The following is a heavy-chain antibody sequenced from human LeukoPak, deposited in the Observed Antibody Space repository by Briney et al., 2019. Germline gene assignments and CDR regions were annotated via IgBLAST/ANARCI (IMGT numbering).Heavy chain of an antibody. CDR1: GFTFSSYW. D-gene: IGHD3-3*01. CDR3: ASRHYDFWSGYLDDAFDI. J-gene: IGHJ3*02. Sequence: GGSLRLSCAASGFTFSSYWMSWVRQAPGKGLEWVANIKQDGSEKYYVDSVKGRFTISRDNAKNSLYLQMNSLRAEDTAVYYCASRHYDFWSGYLDDAFDIWGKGQWSPSL. V-gene: IGHV3-7*01. CDR2: IKQDGSEK.